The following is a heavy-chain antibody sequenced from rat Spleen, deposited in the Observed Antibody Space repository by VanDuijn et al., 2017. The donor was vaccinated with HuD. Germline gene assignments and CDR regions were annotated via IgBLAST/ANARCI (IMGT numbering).Heavy chain of an antibody. D-gene: IGHD1-9*01. Sequence: EVQLVETGGGLVQPGRSLKLSCVASGFTFSSYWMYWIRQAPGKGLEWVSSISYEGSSTYYGDSVKGRFTISRDNAKSTLYLQMNSLRSEDTATYYCARHKSGTYWYFDFWGPGTMVTVSS. V-gene: IGHV5-58*01. CDR3: ARHKSGTYWYFDF. CDR1: GFTFSSYW. J-gene: IGHJ1*01. CDR2: ISYEGSST.